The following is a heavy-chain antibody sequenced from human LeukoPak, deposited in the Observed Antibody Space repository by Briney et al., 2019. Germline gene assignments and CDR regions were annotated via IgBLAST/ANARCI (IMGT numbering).Heavy chain of an antibody. Sequence: GGSLRLSCAASGFTVSSNYMSWVRQAPGKGLEWVSAISGSGGSTYYADSVKGRFTISRDNSKNTLYLQMNSLRAEDTAVYYCAKDENYYDSSGYYGTSEPFDYWGQGTLVTVSS. CDR3: AKDENYYDSSGYYGTSEPFDY. CDR2: ISGSGGST. D-gene: IGHD3-22*01. V-gene: IGHV3-23*01. J-gene: IGHJ4*02. CDR1: GFTVSSNY.